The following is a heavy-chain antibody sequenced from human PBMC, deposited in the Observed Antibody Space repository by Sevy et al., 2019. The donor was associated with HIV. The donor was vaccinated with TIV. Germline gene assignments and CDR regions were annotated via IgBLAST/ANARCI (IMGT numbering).Heavy chain of an antibody. J-gene: IGHJ6*02. V-gene: IGHV3-30-3*01. CDR1: GFAFSNYYA. Sequence: GGSLRLSCAASGFAFSNYYAMHWVRQAPGKGLEWVALISYDGSDKYYADSVKGRFTISRDKFKNTLFLQMNSLTTEDPAVYYCARPRANYVDHYFFYAMDVWGQGTTVTVSS. CDR2: ISYDGSDK. CDR3: ARPRANYVDHYFFYAMDV. D-gene: IGHD4-17*01.